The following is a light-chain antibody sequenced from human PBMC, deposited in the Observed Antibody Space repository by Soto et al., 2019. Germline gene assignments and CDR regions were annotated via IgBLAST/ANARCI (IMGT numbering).Light chain of an antibody. V-gene: IGKV1-9*01. J-gene: IGKJ4*01. CDR2: AVF. CDR3: QQVDSYPLT. CDR1: QDISNF. Sequence: NQLSQPTPLLSGSVGDRDTITCGASQDISNFLAWFQQKPGRAPKLLIYAVFTLQSGVPSRFSGSGSGAEFTLTISSLQPEDFATYYCQQVDSYPLTFGGGTKVDI.